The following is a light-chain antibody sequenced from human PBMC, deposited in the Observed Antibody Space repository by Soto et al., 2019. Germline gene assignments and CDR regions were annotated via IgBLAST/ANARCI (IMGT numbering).Light chain of an antibody. V-gene: IGKV3-20*01. CDR1: QSVSSSY. Sequence: EIVLTQSPGTLSLSPGERATLSCRASQSVSSSYLAWYQQKPGQAPRLLIYGASSRATGIPDRFSGSGSGTDFTLTISRLEPEDFAVYYCQQYGEMPITFGGGTKVEI. CDR2: GAS. CDR3: QQYGEMPIT. J-gene: IGKJ4*01.